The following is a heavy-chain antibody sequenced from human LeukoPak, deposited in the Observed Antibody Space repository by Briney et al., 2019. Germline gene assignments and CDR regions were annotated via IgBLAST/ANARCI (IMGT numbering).Heavy chain of an antibody. CDR1: GYTFTSYG. CDR3: ARSPGGGIAIDY. Sequence: ASVNVSCTASGYTFTSYGISWVRQAPGQGLEWMGWISAYNGNTNYAQKLQGRVTMTTDTSTSTAYMELRSLRSDDTPVYYCARSPGGGIAIDYWGQGTLVTVSS. V-gene: IGHV1-18*01. CDR2: ISAYNGNT. J-gene: IGHJ4*02. D-gene: IGHD6-13*01.